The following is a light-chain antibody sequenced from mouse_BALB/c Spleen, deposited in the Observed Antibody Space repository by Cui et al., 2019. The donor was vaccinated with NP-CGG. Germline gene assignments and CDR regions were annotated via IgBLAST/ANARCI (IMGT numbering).Light chain of an antibody. CDR3: QQWSSSPLT. CDR2: GTF. V-gene: IGKV4-53*01. CDR1: SSISSSY. J-gene: IGKJ5*01. Sequence: EIVITQFPALMAAFQGEKVTITCSVSSSISSSYLHWYQQKSGISPKPWIYGTFNLASGVPARFSGSGSGTSYSLTISSMEAEDAATYYCQQWSSSPLTFGTGTKLELK.